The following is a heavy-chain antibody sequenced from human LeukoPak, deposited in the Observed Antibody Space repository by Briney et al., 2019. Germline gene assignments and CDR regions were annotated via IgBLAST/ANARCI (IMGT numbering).Heavy chain of an antibody. Sequence: GGSLRLSCAAPGFTVSSNSMSWVRQAPGKGLEWVSVIHSGGSTYYADSVKGRFTISRDNSKNTLFLQMNSLRAEDTAVYYCARAAAYCSGGSCYFDYWGQGTLVTVSS. CDR2: IHSGGST. J-gene: IGHJ4*02. CDR3: ARAAAYCSGGSCYFDY. D-gene: IGHD2-15*01. CDR1: GFTVSSNS. V-gene: IGHV3-53*01.